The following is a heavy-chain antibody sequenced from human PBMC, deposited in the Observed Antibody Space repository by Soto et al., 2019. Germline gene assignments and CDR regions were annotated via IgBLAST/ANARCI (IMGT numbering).Heavy chain of an antibody. Sequence: PGESLKISCKGSGYSFTSYWIGWVRQMPGKGLEWMVIIYPGDSYTNYSPSFQGHITISADKSISTAYLQWSSLKASDTAMYYCARTLVVVKPYYYGMDVWGQGTTVTVSS. CDR3: ARTLVVVKPYYYGMDV. CDR1: GYSFTSYW. J-gene: IGHJ6*02. V-gene: IGHV5-51*01. CDR2: IYPGDSYT. D-gene: IGHD3-22*01.